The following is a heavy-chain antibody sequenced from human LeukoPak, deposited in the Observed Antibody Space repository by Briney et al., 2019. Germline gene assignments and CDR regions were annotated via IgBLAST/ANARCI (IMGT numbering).Heavy chain of an antibody. CDR2: INPIFGTA. Sequence: SVKVSCKGSGGTFSSYAISWVRQAPGQGLEWMGRINPIFGTANYAQKFQGRVTITTDESTSTAYMELSSLRSEDTAVYYCAREALGDIVVVVAATPDAFDIWGQGTMVTISS. D-gene: IGHD2-15*01. V-gene: IGHV1-69*05. CDR3: AREALGDIVVVVAATPDAFDI. J-gene: IGHJ3*02. CDR1: GGTFSSYA.